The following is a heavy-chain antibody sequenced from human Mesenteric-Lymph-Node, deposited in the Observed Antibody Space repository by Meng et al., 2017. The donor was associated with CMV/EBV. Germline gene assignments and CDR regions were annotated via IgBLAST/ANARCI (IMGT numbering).Heavy chain of an antibody. J-gene: IGHJ6*02. CDR1: GGSFSGYY. CDR2: INHSGST. Sequence: ESLKISCAVYGGSFSGYYWSWIRQPPGKGLEWIGEINHSGSTNYNPSLKSRVTISVDTSKNQFSLKLSSVTAADTAVYYCARVRGIAVAGIISSYYYYGMDVWGQGTTVTVSS. V-gene: IGHV4-34*01. D-gene: IGHD6-19*01. CDR3: ARVRGIAVAGIISSYYYYGMDV.